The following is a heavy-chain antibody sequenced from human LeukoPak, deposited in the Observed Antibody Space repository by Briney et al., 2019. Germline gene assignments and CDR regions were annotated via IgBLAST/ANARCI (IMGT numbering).Heavy chain of an antibody. Sequence: GGSLRLSCAASGFTFSSYAMSWVRQAPGKGLEWVSAISGSGGGTYYADSVKGRFTISRDNSKNTLYLQMNSLRAEDTAVYYCAKFSGLNEYSSSFGVWGQGTLVTVSS. CDR2: ISGSGGGT. V-gene: IGHV3-23*01. CDR3: AKFSGLNEYSSSFGV. D-gene: IGHD6-6*01. CDR1: GFTFSSYA. J-gene: IGHJ4*02.